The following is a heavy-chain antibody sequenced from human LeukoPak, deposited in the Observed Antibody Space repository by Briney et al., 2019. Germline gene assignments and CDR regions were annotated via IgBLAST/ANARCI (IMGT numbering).Heavy chain of an antibody. CDR1: GGSISSSSYY. CDR3: ARRGIVERPFDY. V-gene: IGHV4-39*01. Sequence: SETLSLTCTVSGGSISSSSYYWGWIRQPPGTGLEWIGSIYYSGSTYYNPSLKSRVTISVDTSKNQFSLKLSSVTAADTAVYYCARRGIVERPFDYWGQGTLVTVSS. J-gene: IGHJ4*02. CDR2: IYYSGST. D-gene: IGHD3-22*01.